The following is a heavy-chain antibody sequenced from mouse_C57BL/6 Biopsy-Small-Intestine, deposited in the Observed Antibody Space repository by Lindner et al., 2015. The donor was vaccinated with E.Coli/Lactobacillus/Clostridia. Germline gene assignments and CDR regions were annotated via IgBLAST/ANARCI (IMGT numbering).Heavy chain of an antibody. D-gene: IGHD3-3*01. CDR2: FNPGGTGT. Sequence: SVKVSCKASGYTFTSYYIPTGCDRPLDKGLEWMGIFNPGGTGTRYAQKFQGRITMTRDTSTSTVFMELSSLTSDDTAVYYCARSHQKGLEHWGQGTLVTVSS. J-gene: IGHJ4*01. CDR3: ARSHQKGLEH. CDR1: GYTFTSYY. V-gene: IGHV1S61*01.